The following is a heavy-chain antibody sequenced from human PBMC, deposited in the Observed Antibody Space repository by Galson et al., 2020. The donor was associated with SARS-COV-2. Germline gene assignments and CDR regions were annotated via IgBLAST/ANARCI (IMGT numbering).Heavy chain of an antibody. CDR3: ARGVGY. J-gene: IGHJ4*02. V-gene: IGHV3-30*04. D-gene: IGHD1-26*01. CDR2: ISYDGTTK. CDR1: GFTLSGSA. Sequence: GGSLRLSCAASGFTLSGSALHWVRQAPGKGLEWVAIISYDGTTKYNSDSVKGRFTISRDISKNTLYLQMNSLRPEDTAVYYCARGVGYWGQGTLVTVSS.